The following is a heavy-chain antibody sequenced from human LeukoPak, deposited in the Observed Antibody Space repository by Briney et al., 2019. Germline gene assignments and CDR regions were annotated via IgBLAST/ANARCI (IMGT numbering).Heavy chain of an antibody. CDR3: ARRYCNGGSCFSYFDY. V-gene: IGHV3-11*01. D-gene: IGHD2-15*01. CDR2: ISSSGSTI. J-gene: IGHJ4*02. CDR1: GFTFSDYY. Sequence: GGSLRLSCAASGFTFSDYYMSWIRQAPGKGLEWVSYISSSGSTIDYADSVKGRFTISRDNAKNSLYLQMNSLRAEDTAVYYCARRYCNGGSCFSYFDYWGQGTLVTVSS.